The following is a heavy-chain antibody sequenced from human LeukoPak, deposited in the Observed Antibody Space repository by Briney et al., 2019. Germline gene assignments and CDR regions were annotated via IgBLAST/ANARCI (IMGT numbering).Heavy chain of an antibody. D-gene: IGHD3-22*01. CDR3: AREGYYDSSGSLDVFNI. J-gene: IGHJ3*02. V-gene: IGHV4-4*07. Sequence: SETLSLTCTVSGGSISSYYWSWIRQPAGKGLEWIGRIYTSGSTNYNPSLKSRVTISVDKSKNQFSLKLSSVTAADTAVYYCAREGYYDSSGSLDVFNIWGQGKMVTVFS. CDR2: IYTSGST. CDR1: GGSISSYY.